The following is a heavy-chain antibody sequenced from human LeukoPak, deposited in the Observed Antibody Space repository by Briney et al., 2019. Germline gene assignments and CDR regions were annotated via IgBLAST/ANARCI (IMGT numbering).Heavy chain of an antibody. CDR2: VYFTGST. CDR3: ARLTDYDILTGPDY. D-gene: IGHD3-9*01. J-gene: IGHJ4*02. Sequence: PSETLSLTCTVSGFCISSFYCSWVRQPPGKPLEWVGHVYFTGSTDYNPSLKSRVTISVDTAKNQFSLNLHSVTAADTAVYYCARLTDYDILTGPDYWGQGTLVTVSS. CDR1: GFCISSFY. V-gene: IGHV4-59*08.